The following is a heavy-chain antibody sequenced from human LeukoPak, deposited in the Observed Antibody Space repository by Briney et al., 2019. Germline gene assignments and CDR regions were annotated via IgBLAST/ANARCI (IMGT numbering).Heavy chain of an antibody. CDR1: GFTFSSYD. CDR3: ARSSSVNWFDP. J-gene: IGHJ5*02. V-gene: IGHV3-33*01. Sequence: GGSLRLSCAASGFTFSSYDMHWVRQAPGKGLEWVAVIWYDGSNKYYADSVKGRFTISRDNSKNTLCLQMNSLRAEDTAVYYCARSSSVNWFDPWGQGTLVTVSS. CDR2: IWYDGSNK.